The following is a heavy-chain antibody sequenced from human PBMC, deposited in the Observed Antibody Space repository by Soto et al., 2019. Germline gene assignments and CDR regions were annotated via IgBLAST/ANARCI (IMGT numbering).Heavy chain of an antibody. CDR3: ARGVGSGSYCFDP. V-gene: IGHV4-59*01. D-gene: IGHD3-10*01. CDR2: IYYSGIT. J-gene: IGHJ5*02. Sequence: QVQLQESGPGLVKPSETLSLTCTVSGGSISSYYWSWIRQPPGKGLEWIGFIYYSGITNYNPSLKSRVTISXDPXKNQLALKLSSVTAADTAVYYCARGVGSGSYCFDPWGQGTMVTVSS. CDR1: GGSISSYY.